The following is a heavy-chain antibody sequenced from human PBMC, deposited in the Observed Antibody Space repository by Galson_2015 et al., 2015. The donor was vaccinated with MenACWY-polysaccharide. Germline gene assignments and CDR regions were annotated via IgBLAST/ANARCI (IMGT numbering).Heavy chain of an antibody. CDR2: SGSTI. CDR3: ARDRHYYDTVGDAFDI. Sequence: SGSTIYYADSVKGRFTISRDNSKNTLYLQMNSLRAEDTAVYYCARDRHYYDTVGDAFDIWGQGTMVTVSS. J-gene: IGHJ3*02. D-gene: IGHD3-22*01. V-gene: IGHV3-66*01.